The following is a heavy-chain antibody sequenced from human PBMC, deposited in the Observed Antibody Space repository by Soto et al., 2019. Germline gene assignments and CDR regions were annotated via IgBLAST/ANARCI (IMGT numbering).Heavy chain of an antibody. CDR1: GYTFTDYY. J-gene: IGHJ4*02. CDR3: VRDRVPTAPEFDY. Sequence: QVQLVQSGAEVKKPGASVKVSCKASGYTFTDYYIHWVRHAPGQGPEWLGWTNTNTGGTNYAQKFKGRVTVTRDTSTNTAYMDLYRLTSDDTAVYYCVRDRVPTAPEFDYWGQGTLITVSS. D-gene: IGHD5-12*01. V-gene: IGHV1-2*02. CDR2: TNTNTGGT.